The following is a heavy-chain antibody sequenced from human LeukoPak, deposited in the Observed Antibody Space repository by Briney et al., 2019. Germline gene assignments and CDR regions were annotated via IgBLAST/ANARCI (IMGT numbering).Heavy chain of an antibody. Sequence: GGSLRLSCAASGFTFSSYAMSWVRQAPGKGLERVSAISGSGGSTYYADSVKGRFTISRDNSKNTLYLQMNSLRAEDTAVYYCAKGPPSTYCSSTSCRNYDAFDIWGQGTMVTVSS. D-gene: IGHD2-2*01. CDR2: ISGSGGST. CDR3: AKGPPSTYCSSTSCRNYDAFDI. V-gene: IGHV3-23*01. CDR1: GFTFSSYA. J-gene: IGHJ3*02.